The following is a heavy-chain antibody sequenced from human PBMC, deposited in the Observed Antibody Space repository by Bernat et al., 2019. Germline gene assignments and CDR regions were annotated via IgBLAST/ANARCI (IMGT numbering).Heavy chain of an antibody. CDR3: ARDRSADSYAPYFDD. D-gene: IGHD5-18*01. CDR2: MSYDGENK. J-gene: IGHJ4*02. Sequence: QVQLVESGGGVVQPGRSLRLSCAASGFTFSSYAMHWVRQAPGKGLEWVAVMSYDGENKYYADSVKGRFTISRDNSKNTLYLQMNSLRAEDTAVYFCARDRSADSYAPYFDDWGQGTLVTVSS. CDR1: GFTFSSYA. V-gene: IGHV3-30*04.